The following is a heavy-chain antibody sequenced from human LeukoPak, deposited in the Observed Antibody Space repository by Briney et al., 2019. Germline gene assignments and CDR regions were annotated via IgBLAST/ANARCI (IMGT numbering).Heavy chain of an antibody. J-gene: IGHJ4*02. CDR3: TSDLEWELLDY. V-gene: IGHV3-15*01. Sequence: GGPLRLSCAASGFTFSNAWMSWVRQAPGKGLEWVGRIKSKADGGTTDYAAPVNGRFTISRDDPINMVYLQMNSLKSEDTAVYYCTSDLEWELLDYWGQGTLVTVSS. CDR2: IKSKADGGTT. D-gene: IGHD1-26*01. CDR1: GFTFSNAW.